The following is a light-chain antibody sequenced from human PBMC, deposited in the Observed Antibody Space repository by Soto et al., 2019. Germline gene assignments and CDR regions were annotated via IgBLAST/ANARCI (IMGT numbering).Light chain of an antibody. CDR3: QQYYSTPLT. Sequence: DIVMTQSPDSLAVSLGERATINCKSSQSVLYSSNNKNYLAWYQQKPGQPPKLLIYWASTRESGVPDRFSGSGSGKDFTLTISSLQAGDVAVYYCQQYYSTPLTFGGGTKVEIK. CDR1: QSVLYSSNNKNY. V-gene: IGKV4-1*01. J-gene: IGKJ4*01. CDR2: WAS.